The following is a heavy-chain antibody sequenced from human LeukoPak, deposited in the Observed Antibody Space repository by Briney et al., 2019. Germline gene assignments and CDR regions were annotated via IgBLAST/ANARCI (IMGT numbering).Heavy chain of an antibody. V-gene: IGHV1-69*05. CDR1: GGTFSRYA. CDR2: IVPVFGTA. Sequence: APLKLSCKASGGTFSRYAISWVRQAPGQGLEWMGGIVPVFGTANYAQKFQGRVTITTDESTSTAYMELSSLRSEDTAVYYCARVRDIVVVPAAIGWFDPWGQGTLVTVSS. J-gene: IGHJ5*02. D-gene: IGHD2-2*01. CDR3: ARVRDIVVVPAAIGWFDP.